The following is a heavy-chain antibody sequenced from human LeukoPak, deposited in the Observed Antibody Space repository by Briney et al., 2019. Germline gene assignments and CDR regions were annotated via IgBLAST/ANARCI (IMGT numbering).Heavy chain of an antibody. Sequence: GGSLRLSCAGSGFTFSGYEMNWVRQAPGKGLEWVSYISSSGKTKFYADSVKGRFTISRDNAKNSLYLQMNSLRVEDTAVYYCARGSGVGYRYGYDYYGMDVWGQGTTVTVSS. CDR2: ISSSGKTK. V-gene: IGHV3-48*03. J-gene: IGHJ6*02. D-gene: IGHD5-18*01. CDR3: ARGSGVGYRYGYDYYGMDV. CDR1: GFTFSGYE.